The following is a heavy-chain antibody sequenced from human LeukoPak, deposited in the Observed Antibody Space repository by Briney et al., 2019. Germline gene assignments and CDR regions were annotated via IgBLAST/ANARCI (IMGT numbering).Heavy chain of an antibody. V-gene: IGHV1-18*01. J-gene: IGHJ6*03. CDR1: GYTFTSYG. CDR3: ARDLPEYCSGGSCQIMDV. Sequence: ASVKVSCKASGYTFTSYGISWVRQAPGQGLEWMGWISAYNGNTNYAQKLQGRVIMTTDTSTSTAYMELRSLRSDDTAVYYCARDLPEYCSGGSCQIMDVWGKGTTVTVSS. D-gene: IGHD2-15*01. CDR2: ISAYNGNT.